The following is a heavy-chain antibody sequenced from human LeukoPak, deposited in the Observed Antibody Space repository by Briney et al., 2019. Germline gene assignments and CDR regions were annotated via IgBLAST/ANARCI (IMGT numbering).Heavy chain of an antibody. D-gene: IGHD3-22*01. Sequence: GGSLRLSCAASGFTFSSYAMGWVRQAPGKGLEWVSDITISGGTTHFYSDSAKGRFTISRDNSKNTLYLEMNSLRAEDTAVYYCAKGSGYYSRDAFDIWGQGTMVTVSS. V-gene: IGHV3-23*01. CDR1: GFTFSSYA. J-gene: IGHJ3*02. CDR3: AKGSGYYSRDAFDI. CDR2: ITISGGTT.